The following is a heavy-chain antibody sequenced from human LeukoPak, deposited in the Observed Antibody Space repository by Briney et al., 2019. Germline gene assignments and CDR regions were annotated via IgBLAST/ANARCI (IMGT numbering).Heavy chain of an antibody. D-gene: IGHD3-10*01. Sequence: GGSMRLSCEASGFTFSSYWMHWLRQIPGKGLMWVSRIESNGLTLYADSVRDRFTISRDNGKNTIYLQMNSLRVDDTAIYYCAKAATYFYGSVTYDWFESWGQGTLVTVSS. J-gene: IGHJ5*01. CDR2: IESNGLT. CDR1: GFTFSSYW. CDR3: AKAATYFYGSVTYDWFES. V-gene: IGHV3-74*01.